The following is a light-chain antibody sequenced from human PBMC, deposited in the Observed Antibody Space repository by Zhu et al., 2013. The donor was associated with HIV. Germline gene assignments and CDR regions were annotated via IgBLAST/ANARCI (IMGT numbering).Light chain of an antibody. CDR3: QHRSSWSLT. V-gene: IGKV3-15*01. CDR1: QRVSSD. CDR2: GAS. J-gene: IGKJ4*01. Sequence: EVVMTQSPGTLSVSPGERATLSCRASQRVSSDLAWYQQNPGQAPRLLIYGASSRATGIPARFSGSGSGTEFTLSISSLQSEDFAIYYCQHRSSWSLTFGGGTKVEIK.